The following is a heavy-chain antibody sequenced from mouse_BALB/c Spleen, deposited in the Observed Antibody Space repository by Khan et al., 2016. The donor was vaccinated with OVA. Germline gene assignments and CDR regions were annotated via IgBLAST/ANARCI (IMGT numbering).Heavy chain of an antibody. J-gene: IGHJ3*01. CDR2: INPGSGST. CDR1: GYSFPSYR. CDR3: IRDSSYHRSGGGLDY. V-gene: IGHV1-7*01. D-gene: IGHD2-14*01. Sequence: QVQLKQSGAELARPGASVKLSCKASGYSFPSYRIHWVKERPGQGLEWIGYINPGSGSTHYNQIFKDKATLTTDTSSTTAYLQLSSLTEEEYTVYYCIRDSSYHRSGGGLDYWGQGTIVTVSA.